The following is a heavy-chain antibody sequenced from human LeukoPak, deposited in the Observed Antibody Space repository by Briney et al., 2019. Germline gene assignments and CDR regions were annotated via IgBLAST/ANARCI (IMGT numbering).Heavy chain of an antibody. J-gene: IGHJ4*02. Sequence: ASVKVSCKASGYTFTSYYMHWVRQAPGQGLEWMGIINPSGGSTSYAQKFQGRVTMTRDTSTSTVYMELSSLRSEDTAVYYCARVGAYYGSGSYQDYWGQGTLVTVSS. CDR3: ARVGAYYGSGSYQDY. D-gene: IGHD3-10*01. V-gene: IGHV1-46*01. CDR2: INPSGGST. CDR1: GYTFTSYY.